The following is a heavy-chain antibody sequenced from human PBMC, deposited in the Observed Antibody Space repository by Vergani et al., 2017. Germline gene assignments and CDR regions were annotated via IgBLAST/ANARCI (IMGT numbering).Heavy chain of an antibody. V-gene: IGHV3-23*01. CDR2: ISGSGGST. Sequence: VQLLESGGGLVQPGGSLRLSCAASGFTFSRYAMSWVRRAPGKGLEWVSVISGSGGSTYYADSVKGRFTISRDNSKNTLYLQMNSLRGEDTAVYYCAKDLDYWGQGTLVTVSS. CDR3: AKDLDY. CDR1: GFTFSRYA. J-gene: IGHJ4*02.